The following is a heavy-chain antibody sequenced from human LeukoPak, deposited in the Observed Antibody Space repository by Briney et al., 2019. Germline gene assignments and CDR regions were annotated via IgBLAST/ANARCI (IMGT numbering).Heavy chain of an antibody. V-gene: IGHV1-2*02. CDR1: GYTFTGYY. J-gene: IGHJ4*02. CDR2: INPNSGGT. CDR3: AREAMIVVVTLGY. Sequence: RASVKVSCKASGYTFTGYYMHWVRPAPGQGLEWMGWINPNSGGTNYAQKFQGRVTMTRDTSISTAYMELSRLRSDDTAVYYCAREAMIVVVTLGYWGQGTLVTVSS. D-gene: IGHD3-22*01.